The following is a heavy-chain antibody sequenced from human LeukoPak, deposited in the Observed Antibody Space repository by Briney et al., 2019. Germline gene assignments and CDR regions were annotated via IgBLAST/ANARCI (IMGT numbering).Heavy chain of an antibody. CDR3: ARDPSYSSGYFDI. J-gene: IGHJ3*02. D-gene: IGHD6-19*01. CDR2: IYSSGST. CDR1: GGSINSYY. Sequence: SETLSLTCTVSGGSINSYYWSWIRQPAGKGLEWIGRIYSSGSTNYHPSLKSRVTMSVDTSKNQFSLKLSSVTAADTAVYYCARDPSYSSGYFDIWGQGTMVTVSS. V-gene: IGHV4-4*07.